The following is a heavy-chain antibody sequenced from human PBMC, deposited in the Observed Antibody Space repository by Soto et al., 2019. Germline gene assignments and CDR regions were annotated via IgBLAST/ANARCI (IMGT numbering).Heavy chain of an antibody. CDR1: GGSFSSYY. J-gene: IGHJ5*02. Sequence: SETLSLTCAVYGGSFSSYYWSWIRQPPGKGLEWIGEINHSGSTNYNPSLKSRVTISVDTSKNQFSLKLSSVTAADTAVYYCASGRVPAAIRTRGWFDPWGKGTLVTVAS. D-gene: IGHD2-2*01. CDR2: INHSGST. CDR3: ASGRVPAAIRTRGWFDP. V-gene: IGHV4-34*01.